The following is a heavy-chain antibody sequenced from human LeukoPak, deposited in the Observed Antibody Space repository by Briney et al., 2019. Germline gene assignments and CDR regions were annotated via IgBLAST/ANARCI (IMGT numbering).Heavy chain of an antibody. CDR3: AKDLAFVSY. CDR2: ISWNSGSI. Sequence: GRSLRLSCAASGFTFDDYAMHWVRQAPGKGLEWVSGISWNSGSIGYADSVKGRFTISRDNAKNSLYLQMNSLRAEDTAVYYCAKDLAFVSYWGQGTLVTVSS. D-gene: IGHD2/OR15-2a*01. V-gene: IGHV3-9*01. J-gene: IGHJ4*02. CDR1: GFTFDDYA.